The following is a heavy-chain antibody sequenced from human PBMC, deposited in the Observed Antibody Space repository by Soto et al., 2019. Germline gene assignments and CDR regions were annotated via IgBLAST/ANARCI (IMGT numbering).Heavy chain of an antibody. D-gene: IGHD6-25*01. Sequence: QVQLQESGPGLVRLSETLFLTCTVSGDSISSSSYYWGWIRQPPGKGLEWIASIFYSGNTYYKPSLKSRLTILVDTFINQSALKLTSVTASDMSVYYCARHDETPTQRGWRWFDPWGRGTLVTVSS. J-gene: IGHJ5*02. V-gene: IGHV4-39*01. CDR1: GDSISSSSYY. CDR2: IFYSGNT. CDR3: ARHDETPTQRGWRWFDP.